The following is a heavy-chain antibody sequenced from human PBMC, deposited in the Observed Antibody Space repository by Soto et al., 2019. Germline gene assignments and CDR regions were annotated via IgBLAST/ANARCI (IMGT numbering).Heavy chain of an antibody. D-gene: IGHD6-13*01. J-gene: IGHJ4*02. CDR1: GFTFSSYS. V-gene: IGHV3-21*01. CDR2: ISSSSSYI. Sequence: EVQLVESGGGLVKPGGSLRLSCAASGFTFSSYSMNWVRQAPGKGLEWVSAISSSSSYIYYADSVKGRFTISRDNAKNSLYLQVNSLRAEDTAVYYCAREGIAAAPDYWGQGTLVTVSS. CDR3: AREGIAAAPDY.